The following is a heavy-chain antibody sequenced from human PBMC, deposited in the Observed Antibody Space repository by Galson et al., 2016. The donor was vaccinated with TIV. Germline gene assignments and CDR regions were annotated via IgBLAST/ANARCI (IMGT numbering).Heavy chain of an antibody. J-gene: IGHJ4*02. Sequence: SVKVSCKASGGIFRSQAIRWVRQAPGQGLEWMGGISSYNGNTNYAQKLWGRVTMTTDTSTSTAYMELRRLRSDDTAVYYCARDTDYYDSSGGIDYWGQGTLVTVSS. CDR1: GGIFRSQA. CDR2: ISSYNGNT. V-gene: IGHV1-18*01. D-gene: IGHD3-22*01. CDR3: ARDTDYYDSSGGIDY.